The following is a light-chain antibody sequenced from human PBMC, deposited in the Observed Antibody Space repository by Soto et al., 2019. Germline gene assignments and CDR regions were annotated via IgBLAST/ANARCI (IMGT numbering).Light chain of an antibody. Sequence: DLQMTQSPSSLSAFVGDRVTIICQASQDISTYVNWYQQKPGKTPNLLIYAASNLETRVPSRFSGSGSGTKFTLTISRLQSEDIGTYYCQQYDNLPVTFGPGTKVNVK. V-gene: IGKV1-33*01. CDR1: QDISTY. J-gene: IGKJ3*01. CDR3: QQYDNLPVT. CDR2: AAS.